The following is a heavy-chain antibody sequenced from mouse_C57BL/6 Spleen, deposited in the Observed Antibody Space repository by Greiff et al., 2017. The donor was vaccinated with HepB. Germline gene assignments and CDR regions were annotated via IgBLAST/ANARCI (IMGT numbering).Heavy chain of an antibody. Sequence: EVKLMESEGGLVQPGSSMKLSCTASGFTFSDYYMAWVRQVPEKGLEWVANINYDGSSTYYLDSLKSRFIISRDNAKNILYLQMSSLKSEDTATYYCAREGTGTGFDYWGQGTTLTVSS. J-gene: IGHJ2*01. V-gene: IGHV5-16*01. CDR3: AREGTGTGFDY. CDR1: GFTFSDYY. CDR2: INYDGSST. D-gene: IGHD4-1*01.